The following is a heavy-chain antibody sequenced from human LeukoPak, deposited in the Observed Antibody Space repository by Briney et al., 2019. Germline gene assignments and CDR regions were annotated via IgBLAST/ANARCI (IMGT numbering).Heavy chain of an antibody. J-gene: IGHJ4*02. Sequence: PSETLSLTCTVSGGSISSYYWSWIRQPPGKGPEWIGYIYYSGSTNYNPSLKSRVTISVDTSKNQFSLKLSSVTAADTAVYYCARHDEDGYNVWSSLDYWGQGTLVTVSS. CDR3: ARHDEDGYNVWSSLDY. V-gene: IGHV4-59*08. D-gene: IGHD5-24*01. CDR2: IYYSGST. CDR1: GGSISSYY.